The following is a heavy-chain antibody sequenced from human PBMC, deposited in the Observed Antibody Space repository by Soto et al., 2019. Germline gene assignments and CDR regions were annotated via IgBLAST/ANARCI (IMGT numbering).Heavy chain of an antibody. D-gene: IGHD3-10*01. Sequence: WEALSLTCTFADFYISSFYLSWLRQPPGKGLEWIGYIYYSGSTNYNPSLKSRVTISVDTSKNQFSLKLSSVTAADTAVYYCARQRAYGSGSPRACDYWGQGILVTVSS. CDR3: ARQRAYGSGSPRACDY. J-gene: IGHJ4*02. V-gene: IGHV4-59*08. CDR2: IYYSGST. CDR1: DFYISSFY.